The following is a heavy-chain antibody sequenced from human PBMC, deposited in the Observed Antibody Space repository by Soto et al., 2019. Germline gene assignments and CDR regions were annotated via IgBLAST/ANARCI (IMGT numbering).Heavy chain of an antibody. Sequence: ASVKVSCKASGYTFTSYAMHWVVQAPGQRLEWMGWINAGNGNTKYSQKFQGRVTITRDTSASTAYMELSSLRSEDTAVYYCARDPFGSGSYYPAFXYWAQETLVTVS. V-gene: IGHV1-3*01. CDR1: GYTFTSYA. J-gene: IGHJ4*02. CDR2: INAGNGNT. D-gene: IGHD3-10*01. CDR3: ARDPFGSGSYYPAFXY.